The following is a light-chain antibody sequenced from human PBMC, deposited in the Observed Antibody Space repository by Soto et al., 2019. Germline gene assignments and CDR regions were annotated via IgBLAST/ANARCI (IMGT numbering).Light chain of an antibody. Sequence: QSVLTQPASVSGSPGQSITISCTGTSSDVGSYDFVSWYQQHPGKAPKLLIYEVSNRPSGVSARFSGSKSDNTASLTISGLQAAAEADYFCSSYSSSTVRYVFGSGTKVTVL. CDR1: SSDVGSYDF. CDR3: SSYSSSTVRYV. V-gene: IGLV2-14*01. CDR2: EVS. J-gene: IGLJ1*01.